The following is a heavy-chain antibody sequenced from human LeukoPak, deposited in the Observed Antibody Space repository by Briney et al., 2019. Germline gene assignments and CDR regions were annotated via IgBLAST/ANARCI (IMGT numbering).Heavy chain of an antibody. Sequence: GGSLRLSCAGSGFTFSSYAMSWVRQAPGKGLEWVSAISDTGATTYDADSVEGRFTISRDNSRSTLYLQMNSLRAEDTALHYCAKDTSIGRYCTNGVCSPFDYWGQGTLVTVSS. D-gene: IGHD2-8*01. CDR3: AKDTSIGRYCTNGVCSPFDY. CDR2: ISDTGATT. J-gene: IGHJ4*02. CDR1: GFTFSSYA. V-gene: IGHV3-23*01.